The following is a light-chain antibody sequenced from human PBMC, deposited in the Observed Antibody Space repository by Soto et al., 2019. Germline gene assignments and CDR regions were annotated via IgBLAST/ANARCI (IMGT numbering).Light chain of an antibody. CDR3: QQYGSSPTWT. Sequence: EIVLTQSPGTLSLSPGERATLSCRASQSVSSSYLAWYQQKPGQAPSLLLYGACSRATGIPDSLSGRGSGTDFTLTISRLEPEDCAVYYCQQYGSSPTWTFGQGTKVEIK. J-gene: IGKJ1*01. CDR2: GAC. CDR1: QSVSSSY. V-gene: IGKV3-20*01.